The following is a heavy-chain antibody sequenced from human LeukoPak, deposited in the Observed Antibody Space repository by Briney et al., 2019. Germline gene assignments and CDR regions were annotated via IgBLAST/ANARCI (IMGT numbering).Heavy chain of an antibody. D-gene: IGHD2-2*02. J-gene: IGHJ4*02. CDR1: GDSINSGSYY. CDR3: ARVVPAAISPPR. Sequence: SETLSLTCAVSGDSINSGSYYWGWIRQPPGKGLEWIGSIYYSGSTYCNPSLKSRVTISIDTSKNHFSLRLTSVTAADTAVYYCARVVPAAISPPRWGQGTLVTVSS. V-gene: IGHV4-39*07. CDR2: IYYSGST.